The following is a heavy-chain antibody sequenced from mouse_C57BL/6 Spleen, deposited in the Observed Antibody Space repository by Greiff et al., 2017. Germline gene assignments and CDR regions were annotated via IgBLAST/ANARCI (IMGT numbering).Heavy chain of an antibody. V-gene: IGHV1-80*01. CDR1: GYAFSSYW. CDR3: ARSNYSNYVPDWFAY. CDR2: IYPGDGDT. Sequence: QVQLQQSGAELVKPGASVKISCKASGYAFSSYWMNWVKQRPGKGLEWIGQIYPGDGDTNYNGKFKSKATLTADKSSSTAYMQLSSLTSEDSAVYFCARSNYSNYVPDWFAYWGQGTLVTVSA. J-gene: IGHJ3*01. D-gene: IGHD2-5*01.